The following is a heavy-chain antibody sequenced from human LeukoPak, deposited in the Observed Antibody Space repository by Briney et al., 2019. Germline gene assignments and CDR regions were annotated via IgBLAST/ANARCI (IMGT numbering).Heavy chain of an antibody. J-gene: IGHJ6*02. D-gene: IGHD3-3*01. CDR1: GGSFSGYY. V-gene: IGHV4-34*01. Sequence: SETLSLTCAVYGGSFSGYYWSWIRLPPGKGLEWIGEINHSGSTNYNPSLKSRVTISVDTSKNQFSLKLSSVTAADTAVYYCARAPDYDFWSGYYLYYYGMDVWGQGTTVTVSS. CDR2: INHSGST. CDR3: ARAPDYDFWSGYYLYYYGMDV.